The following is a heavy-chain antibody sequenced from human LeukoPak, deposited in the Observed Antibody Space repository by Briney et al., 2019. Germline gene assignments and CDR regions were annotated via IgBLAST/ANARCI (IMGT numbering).Heavy chain of an antibody. D-gene: IGHD5-18*01. CDR2: INHSGST. CDR3: ARGRYSYGYWYFDY. Sequence: SETRPLTCAVYGGSFSGYYWSWIRQPPGKGLEWIGEINHSGSTNYNPSLKSRVTISVDPSKNQFPLKLSSVTAADPAVIYCARGRYSYGYWYFDYWGQGTLVTVSS. CDR1: GGSFSGYY. J-gene: IGHJ4*02. V-gene: IGHV4-34*01.